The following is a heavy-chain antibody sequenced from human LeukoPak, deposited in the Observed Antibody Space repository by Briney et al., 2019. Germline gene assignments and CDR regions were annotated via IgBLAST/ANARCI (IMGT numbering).Heavy chain of an antibody. J-gene: IGHJ4*02. D-gene: IGHD5-12*01. CDR1: GGSISNGDYY. Sequence: PSETLSLTCTVSGGSISNGDYYWSWIRQTPSKGLEWIGYIFYYGTTHYNPSLKSRVTISLATSKSQFSLQLTSVTAADTAVYFCARANGDWLLAFDSWGQGIMVTVSS. V-gene: IGHV4-30-4*01. CDR3: ARANGDWLLAFDS. CDR2: IFYYGTT.